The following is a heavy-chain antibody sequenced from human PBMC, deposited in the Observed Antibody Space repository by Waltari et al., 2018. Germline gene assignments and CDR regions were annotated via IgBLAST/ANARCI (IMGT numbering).Heavy chain of an antibody. J-gene: IGHJ4*02. CDR3: ARDRVDYGDYFDY. CDR2: IIRILGIA. Sequence: QVQLVQSGAEVKKPGSSVKVSCKASGGTFSSYTISWVRQAPGQGLEWMGRIIRILGIANYAQKFQGRVTITADKSTSTAYMELSSLRSEDTAVYYCARDRVDYGDYFDYWGQGTLVTVSS. CDR1: GGTFSSYT. V-gene: IGHV1-69*08. D-gene: IGHD4-17*01.